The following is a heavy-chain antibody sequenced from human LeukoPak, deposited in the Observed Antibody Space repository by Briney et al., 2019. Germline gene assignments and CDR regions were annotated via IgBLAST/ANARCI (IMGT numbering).Heavy chain of an antibody. CDR2: IGYTGDT. CDR1: GGSISSGAYY. D-gene: IGHD1-1*01. Sequence: SETLSLTFTVSGGSISSGAYYWSWVRQLPEKGLGWIGYIGYTGDTYYNPSLRSRATISKDTSKTQFSLRLNSLTAADTAVYYCARVAAPTTNPRFDFWGQGTLVTVSS. V-gene: IGHV4-31*03. CDR3: ARVAAPTTNPRFDF. J-gene: IGHJ4*02.